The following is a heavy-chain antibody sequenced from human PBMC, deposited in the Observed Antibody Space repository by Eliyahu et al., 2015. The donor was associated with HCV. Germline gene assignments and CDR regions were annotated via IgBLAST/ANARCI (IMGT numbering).Heavy chain of an antibody. J-gene: IGHJ6*03. D-gene: IGHD3-10*01. CDR3: TTGAPGGFDYYLDV. Sequence: EVQLVESGGGLVKPGGSLRLSCAASGFTFSKAWMSWVRQAPGKGLGWSGWVESKTDGGTTDYAAPVKGRFTISRDDSKSTLYLQMNSLKTEDTAVYYCTTGAPGGFDYYLDVWGQGTTVTVSS. V-gene: IGHV3-15*04. CDR1: GFTFSKAW. CDR2: VESKTDGGTT.